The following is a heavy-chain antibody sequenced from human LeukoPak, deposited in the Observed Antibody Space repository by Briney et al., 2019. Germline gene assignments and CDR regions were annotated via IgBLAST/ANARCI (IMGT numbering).Heavy chain of an antibody. CDR1: GFTFSSYA. CDR3: AKDSNPMSGSYYKEGLNWFDP. CDR2: ISGSGGST. D-gene: IGHD1-26*01. V-gene: IGHV3-23*01. Sequence: PGGSLRLSCAASGFTFSSYAMSWVRQAPGKGLEWVSAISGSGGSTYYADSVKGRFTISRDNSKNTLYLQMNSLRAEDTAVYYCAKDSNPMSGSYYKEGLNWFDPWGQGTLVTVSS. J-gene: IGHJ5*02.